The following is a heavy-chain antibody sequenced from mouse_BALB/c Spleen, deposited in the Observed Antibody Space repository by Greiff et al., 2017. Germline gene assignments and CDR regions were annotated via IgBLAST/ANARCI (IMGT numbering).Heavy chain of an antibody. V-gene: IGHV5-6-5*01. CDR2: ISSGGST. CDR1: GFTFSSYA. J-gene: IGHJ2*01. D-gene: IGHD1-1*01. CDR3: ARDYYGSSYFDY. Sequence: EVKVEESGGGLVKPGGSLKLSCAASGFTFSSYAMSWVRQTPEKRLEWVASISSGGSTYYPDSVKGRFTISRDNARNILYLQMSSLRSEDTAMYYCARDYYGSSYFDYWGQGTTLTVSS.